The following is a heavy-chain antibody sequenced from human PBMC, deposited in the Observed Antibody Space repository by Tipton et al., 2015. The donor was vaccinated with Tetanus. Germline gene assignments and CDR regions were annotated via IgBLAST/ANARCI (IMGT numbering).Heavy chain of an antibody. D-gene: IGHD3-3*01. Sequence: GLVKPSETLSLTCTVSGGSVSRSSHYWTWIRQPPGKGLEWIGYIYHSGLTNYNPSLKSRVAISIDTSKNQFSLNLASVTAADTAVYFCARANFDSSKKGPFDSWGQGIPVIVSA. CDR2: IYHSGLT. CDR3: ARANFDSSKKGPFDS. CDR1: GGSVSRSSHY. V-gene: IGHV4-61*01. J-gene: IGHJ4*02.